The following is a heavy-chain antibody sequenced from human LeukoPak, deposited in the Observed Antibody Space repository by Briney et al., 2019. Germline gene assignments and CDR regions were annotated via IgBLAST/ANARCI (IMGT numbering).Heavy chain of an antibody. D-gene: IGHD3-9*01. V-gene: IGHV1-18*04. CDR2: ISAYNGNT. CDR3: ARDRRYFDWLLADY. J-gene: IGHJ4*02. CDR1: GYTFTSYG. Sequence: ASVKVSCKASGYTFTSYGISWVRQAPGQGLEGMGWISAYNGNTNYAQKLQGRVTMTTDTSTSTAYMELRSLRSDDTAVYYCARDRRYFDWLLADYWGQGTLVTVSS.